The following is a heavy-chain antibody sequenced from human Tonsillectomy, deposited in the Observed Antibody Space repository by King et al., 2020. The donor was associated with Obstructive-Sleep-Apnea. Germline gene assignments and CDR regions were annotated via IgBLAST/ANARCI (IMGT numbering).Heavy chain of an antibody. CDR2: ISGSSGYI. CDR1: GFTFSVYS. J-gene: IGHJ4*02. CDR3: ARDRSPYLYGSGTYEY. D-gene: IGHD3-10*01. Sequence: VQLVESGGGLVKPGGSLRLSCAASGFTFSVYSMNWVRQAPGKGLEWVSSISGSSGYISYADSVKGRFTTSRDNAKNSLYMQMNSLRAEDTAVYYCARDRSPYLYGSGTYEYWGQGTLVTVSS. V-gene: IGHV3-21*01.